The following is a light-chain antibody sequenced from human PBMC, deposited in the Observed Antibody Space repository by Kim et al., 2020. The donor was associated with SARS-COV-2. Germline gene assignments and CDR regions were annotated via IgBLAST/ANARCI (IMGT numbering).Light chain of an antibody. CDR2: GAS. V-gene: IGKV3-20*01. CDR3: QQYDTTPWT. Sequence: SPGERATLSSRASQSLRNNYLAWYQQSPGQAPRLLIFGASARATGIPDRFSGGGSGTDFTLIISRLEPEDFAVYYCQQYDTTPWTFGQGTKVDIK. CDR1: QSLRNNY. J-gene: IGKJ1*01.